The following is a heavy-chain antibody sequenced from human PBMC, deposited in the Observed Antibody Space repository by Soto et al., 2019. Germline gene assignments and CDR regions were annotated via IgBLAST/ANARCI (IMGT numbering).Heavy chain of an antibody. J-gene: IGHJ4*02. CDR3: GRLAGLATISYYCDD. V-gene: IGHV4-39*01. CDR2: VYYSGST. D-gene: IGHD6-6*01. Sequence: SEALCLTCTVSGGSVSSSSYYWGWVRQPPGKGLEWIGSVYYSGSTYYNPSLESRVTISVDKSKNQFSLKLMSLSAADTAVYYCGRLAGLATISYYCDDWGQGALFSVSS. CDR1: GGSVSSSSYY.